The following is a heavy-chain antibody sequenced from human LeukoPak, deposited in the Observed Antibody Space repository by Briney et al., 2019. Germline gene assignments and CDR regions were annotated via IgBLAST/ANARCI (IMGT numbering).Heavy chain of an antibody. CDR3: AKDLDIVATITGN. Sequence: GGSLRLSCAASGFTFSSYAMSWVRQAPGKGLGWVSGVSGSGGSTYYADSVKGRFTISRDNSKNTLYLQMNSLRAEDTAVYYCAKDLDIVATITGNWGQGTLVTVSS. J-gene: IGHJ4*02. CDR2: VSGSGGST. D-gene: IGHD5-12*01. CDR1: GFTFSSYA. V-gene: IGHV3-23*01.